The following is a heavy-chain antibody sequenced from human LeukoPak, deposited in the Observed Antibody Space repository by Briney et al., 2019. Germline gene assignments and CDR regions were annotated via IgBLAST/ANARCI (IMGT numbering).Heavy chain of an antibody. Sequence: GGSLRLSCAASGFTFSSYSMNWVRQAPGKGLEWVSSISSSSSYIYYADSVKGRFTISRDNSKNTLYLQMNSLRAEDTAVYYCASPGDIVVVPAALDYWGQGTLVTVSS. CDR3: ASPGDIVVVPAALDY. CDR2: ISSSSSYI. J-gene: IGHJ4*02. D-gene: IGHD2-2*01. V-gene: IGHV3-21*01. CDR1: GFTFSSYS.